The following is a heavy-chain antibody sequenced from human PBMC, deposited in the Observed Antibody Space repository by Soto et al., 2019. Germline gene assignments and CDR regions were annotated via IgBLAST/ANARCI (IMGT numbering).Heavy chain of an antibody. CDR3: SKIYGSGSYH. D-gene: IGHD3-10*01. J-gene: IGHJ5*02. V-gene: IGHV3-66*01. CDR2: MFSGGST. CDR1: EFTLSGHF. Sequence: EVQLLESGGGLAQPGGSRRLSCAASEFTLSGHFMSWVRQPPGKGLEWVSIMFSGGSTDYADSVKGRFIISRYNSKNILYLQMNNLRAEDTATYYCSKIYGSGSYHLGQGSLVIVSS.